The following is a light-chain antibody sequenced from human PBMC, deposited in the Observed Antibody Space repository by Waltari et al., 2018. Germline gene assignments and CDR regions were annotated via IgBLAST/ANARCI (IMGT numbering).Light chain of an antibody. V-gene: IGLV2-14*03. CDR1: SSDVGGYNY. CDR2: DVS. Sequence: QSALTQPASGSGSPGQSITISCIGTSSDVGGYNYVSCYQQHPGKVPNLLIYDVSNRPSGVSNRFSGSKSGNTASLTISGLQAEDEADYYCSSYTSISTPVVFGGGTKLTVL. J-gene: IGLJ2*01. CDR3: SSYTSISTPVV.